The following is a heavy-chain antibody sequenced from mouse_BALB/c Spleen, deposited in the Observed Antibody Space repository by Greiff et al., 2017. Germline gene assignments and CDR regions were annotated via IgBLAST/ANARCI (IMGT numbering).Heavy chain of an antibody. CDR3: ARELWHSVDY. J-gene: IGHJ2*01. CDR2: IWAGGST. Sequence: QVQLKESGPGLVPPSPSLSISCTASGFSLTSYGVHWVRQPPGKGLEWLGVIWAGGSTNYYSALMSSLSISTDNSTSQVFLKMNSLQTDDTAMYYCARELWHSVDYWGQGTTVTVSS. CDR1: GFSLTSYG. V-gene: IGHV2-9*02. D-gene: IGHD1-1*02.